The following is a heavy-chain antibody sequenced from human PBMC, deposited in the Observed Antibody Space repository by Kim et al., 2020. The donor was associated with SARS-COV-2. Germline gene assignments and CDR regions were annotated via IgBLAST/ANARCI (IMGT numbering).Heavy chain of an antibody. J-gene: IGHJ3*02. V-gene: IGHV3-30*01. Sequence: ADTVKGRFTISRDISKNTLFLEMNSLRIEDTAVYRCVREDNAFDIWGQGTVVTVSS. CDR3: VREDNAFDI.